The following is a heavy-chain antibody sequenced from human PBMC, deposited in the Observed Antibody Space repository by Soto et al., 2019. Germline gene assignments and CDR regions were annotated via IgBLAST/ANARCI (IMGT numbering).Heavy chain of an antibody. CDR1: GGSFSGYY. CDR2: INHSGST. J-gene: IGHJ6*03. CDR3: ARSGPRGRGYAGSGSYSHYYYMDV. Sequence: SETLSLTCAVYGGSFSGYYWSWIRQPPGKGLEWMGEINHSGSTNYNPSLKSGVTISVDTSKNQFSLKLSSVTAADTAVYCCARSGPRGRGYAGSGSYSHYYYMDVWGKGTTVTVSS. D-gene: IGHD3-10*01. V-gene: IGHV4-34*01.